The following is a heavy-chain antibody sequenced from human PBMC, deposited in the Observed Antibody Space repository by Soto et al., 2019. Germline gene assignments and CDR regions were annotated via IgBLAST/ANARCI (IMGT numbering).Heavy chain of an antibody. V-gene: IGHV2-70*01. J-gene: IGHJ6*02. Sequence: SGPTLVNPTQTLTLTCTFSGFSLSTRGMCVSWIRQPPGKALEWLALNDWDNDKYYSTSLRTRLTISKDTSKNQVVLTMTNMDAVDTATYYCARAPAGDCKNGLDVWGQGTTVTVSS. D-gene: IGHD2-21*02. CDR3: ARAPAGDCKNGLDV. CDR2: NDWDNDK. CDR1: GFSLSTRGMC.